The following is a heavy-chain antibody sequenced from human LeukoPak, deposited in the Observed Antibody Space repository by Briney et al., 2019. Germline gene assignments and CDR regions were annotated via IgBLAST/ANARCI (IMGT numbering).Heavy chain of an antibody. J-gene: IGHJ5*02. CDR2: IFYSGST. Sequence: SETLSLTCTVSGGSMNNYYWNWIRQPPGKGLEWIGSIFYSGSTSYNPSLKSRVTISVDMSKNQFSLKLSSVTAADTAVYYCARGGNCSGGSCYSDRGWFDPWGQGTLVTVSS. D-gene: IGHD2-15*01. CDR3: ARGGNCSGGSCYSDRGWFDP. V-gene: IGHV4-59*01. CDR1: GGSMNNYY.